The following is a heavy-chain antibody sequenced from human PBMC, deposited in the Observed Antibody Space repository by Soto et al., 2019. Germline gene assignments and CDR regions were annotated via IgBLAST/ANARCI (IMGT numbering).Heavy chain of an antibody. Sequence: GGSLRLSCAASGVTFKSYAMSWVRQAPGKGLEWVSGISGSGGSTDYADSVKGRFTISRDNSKNTLYLQMNSLRVEDTALYYCAKGQYSGVAGGLDYWGQGTLVTVSS. J-gene: IGHJ4*02. D-gene: IGHD1-26*01. CDR2: ISGSGGST. CDR3: AKGQYSGVAGGLDY. V-gene: IGHV3-23*01. CDR1: GVTFKSYA.